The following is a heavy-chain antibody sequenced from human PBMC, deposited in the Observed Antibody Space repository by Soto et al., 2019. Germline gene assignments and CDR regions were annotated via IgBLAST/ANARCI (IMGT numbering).Heavy chain of an antibody. CDR3: ATRPVVGRGRWRSGSGMGC. D-gene: IGHD3-10*01. Sequence: QVRLVQSGAEVKKPGASVKVSCQVSGDTLSELSMHWVRQAPGKGLEWMGGFDPDDGETIYAQKFQGRVTIREDTAIDSAYMELSKLRSDDPAVYYCATRPVVGRGRWRSGSGMGCWGQGTLVTVSS. J-gene: IGHJ4*02. CDR1: GDTLSELS. CDR2: FDPDDGET. V-gene: IGHV1-24*01.